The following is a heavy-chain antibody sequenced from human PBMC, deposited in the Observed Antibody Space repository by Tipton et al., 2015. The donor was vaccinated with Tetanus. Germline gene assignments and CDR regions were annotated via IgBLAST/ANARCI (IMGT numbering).Heavy chain of an antibody. CDR1: GYIFNNYW. J-gene: IGHJ4*02. D-gene: IGHD2-8*01. V-gene: IGHV5-51*01. CDR2: IYPGDSDT. Sequence: QLVQSRGEVKKPGESLKISCKGSGYIFNNYWIGWVRQKPGKGLEWMGIIYPGDSDTRYSPSFQGQVTISVDKSINTAYLQWSSLKASDTSMSYCARAHCTDGVCNFDFWGQGALVTVAS. CDR3: ARAHCTDGVCNFDF.